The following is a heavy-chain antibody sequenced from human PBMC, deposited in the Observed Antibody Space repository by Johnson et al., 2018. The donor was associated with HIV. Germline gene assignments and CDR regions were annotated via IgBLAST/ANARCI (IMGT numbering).Heavy chain of an antibody. CDR2: IRYDGTNK. CDR3: ARDSDKWELRPGAFDI. J-gene: IGHJ3*02. Sequence: QMLLVESGGGLVQPGGSLKLSCAASGFSLSSFGMHWVRQAPDKGLEWVAFIRYDGTNKYYVESVMGRFTISRDTLKNTLYLQMNSLRAEDTAVYYCARDSDKWELRPGAFDIWGQGTMVTVSS. D-gene: IGHD1-26*01. CDR1: GFSLSSFG. V-gene: IGHV3-30*02.